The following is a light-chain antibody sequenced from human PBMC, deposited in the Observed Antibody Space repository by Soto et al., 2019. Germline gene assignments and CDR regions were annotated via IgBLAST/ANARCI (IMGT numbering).Light chain of an antibody. J-gene: IGLJ2*01. CDR1: TGPVTSDYY. V-gene: IGLV7-43*01. Sequence: QAVVPQEPSLTVSPGGRVTLTCASSTGPVTSDYYPNWFQQKPGQAPRSLIYRTTKKHSWTPARFAGSLLVGKAALNLSGVQSDDEADYYSLIYYGAAVVFGGRTQLTLL. CDR3: LIYYGAAVV. CDR2: RTT.